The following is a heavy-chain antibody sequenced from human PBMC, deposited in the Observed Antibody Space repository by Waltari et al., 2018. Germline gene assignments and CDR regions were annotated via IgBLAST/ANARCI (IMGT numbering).Heavy chain of an antibody. CDR3: ARASSTVTTNWVYNGFDP. D-gene: IGHD4-17*01. CDR1: GGSISSSNW. Sequence: QVQLQESGPGLVKPSGTLSLTCAVSGGSISSSNWWSWVRQPPGKGLEWIGEIYHSGSTNYNPSLKIRVTISVYMSKNQFSLKLSSVTAADTAVYYGARASSTVTTNWVYNGFDPWGQGTLVTVSS. V-gene: IGHV4-4*02. J-gene: IGHJ5*02. CDR2: IYHSGST.